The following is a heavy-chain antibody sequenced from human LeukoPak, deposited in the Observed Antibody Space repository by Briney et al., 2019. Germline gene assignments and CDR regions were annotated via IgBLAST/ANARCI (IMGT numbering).Heavy chain of an antibody. CDR3: TRGAKNNRDSDL. D-gene: IGHD4/OR15-4a*01. CDR2: INPDGRRT. CDR1: GFTFTDHW. Sequence: GGSLRVSCVASGFTFTDHWMHWVRQVPGKGLLWVSRINPDGRRTVYADSVKGRFIVSRDNAKNTLYLQMNSLTAEDTALYYCTRGAKNNRDSDLWGQGTLVTVSS. J-gene: IGHJ5*02. V-gene: IGHV3-74*01.